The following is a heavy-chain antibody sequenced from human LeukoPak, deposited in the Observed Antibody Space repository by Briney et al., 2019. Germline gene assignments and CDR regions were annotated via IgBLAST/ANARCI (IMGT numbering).Heavy chain of an antibody. Sequence: PGGSLRLSCAASGFTFSDYYMSWIRKAPGKGLEWVSYISSSSSYTNYADSVKGRFTISRDNAKNSLYLQMNSLRAEDTAVYYCARDDPVVTEYFQHWGQGTLVTVSS. V-gene: IGHV3-11*05. CDR1: GFTFSDYY. CDR3: ARDDPVVTEYFQH. J-gene: IGHJ1*01. CDR2: ISSSSSYT. D-gene: IGHD3-22*01.